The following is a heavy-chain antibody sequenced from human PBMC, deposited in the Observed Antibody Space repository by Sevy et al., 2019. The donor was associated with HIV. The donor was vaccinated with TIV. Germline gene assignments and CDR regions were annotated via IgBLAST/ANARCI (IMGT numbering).Heavy chain of an antibody. Sequence: SETLSLTCSVSGGSISRNSYDWGWIRQPPGKGLEWIGSIFYSGNTYYATSLRSRVTISVDTSKNQFSLNLSSVTDADTAVYYCARHGGLVDLGFDFWGQGTLVTVSS. V-gene: IGHV4-39*01. D-gene: IGHD5-12*01. CDR3: ARHGGLVDLGFDF. J-gene: IGHJ4*02. CDR1: GGSISRNSYD. CDR2: IFYSGNT.